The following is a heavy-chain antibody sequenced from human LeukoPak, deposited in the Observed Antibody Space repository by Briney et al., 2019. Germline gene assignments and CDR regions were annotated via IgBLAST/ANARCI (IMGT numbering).Heavy chain of an antibody. CDR2: ISSSSSYI. Sequence: GGSLRLSCAASGFTFSSYSMNWVRQAPGKGLEWVSSISSSSSYIYYADSVKGRFTISRDNAKNSLYLQMNSLRAEDTAVYYCARVPVVRDPSSTAHDAFDIWGQGTMVTVSS. V-gene: IGHV3-21*01. CDR1: GFTFSSYS. CDR3: ARVPVVRDPSSTAHDAFDI. J-gene: IGHJ3*02. D-gene: IGHD2-2*01.